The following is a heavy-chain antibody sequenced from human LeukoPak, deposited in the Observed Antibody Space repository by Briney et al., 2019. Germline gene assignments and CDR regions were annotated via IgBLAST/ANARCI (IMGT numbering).Heavy chain of an antibody. CDR3: ARDYYTSGSH. J-gene: IGHJ4*02. V-gene: IGHV3-7*01. CDR1: GLTFSSSW. CDR2: INQAGSDK. Sequence: GGSPRLSCAASGLTFSSSWMAWVRQTPGKGLEWVANINQAGSDKNYVDSVKGRFTISRDNGKNSLYLQMNSPRAEDTALYYCARDYYTSGSHWGQGTLVIVSS. D-gene: IGHD3-10*01.